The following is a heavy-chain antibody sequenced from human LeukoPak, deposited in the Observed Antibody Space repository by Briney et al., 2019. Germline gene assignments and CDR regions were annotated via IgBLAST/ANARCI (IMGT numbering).Heavy chain of an antibody. CDR1: GGSISGYY. J-gene: IGHJ5*02. CDR3: ARHGGSSSSRSSFDP. Sequence: SETLSLTCTVSGGSISGYYWSWIRQPPGKGLEWIAYIYYSGSTKYNPSLKSRVTISVDTSRDQFSLKLSSVTAADTAVYCCARHGGSSSSRSSFDPWGQGTLVTVSS. CDR2: IYYSGST. V-gene: IGHV4-59*08. D-gene: IGHD1-26*01.